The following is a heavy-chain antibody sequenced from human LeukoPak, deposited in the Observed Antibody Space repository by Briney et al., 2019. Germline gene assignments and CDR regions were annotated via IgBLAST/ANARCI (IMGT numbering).Heavy chain of an antibody. CDR3: AREGGPYRPLDY. V-gene: IGHV4-4*02. CDR2: VNLQGST. J-gene: IGHJ4*02. CDR1: GGSIIITNY. Sequence: SETLSLTCGVSGGSIIITNYWTWVRQPPGKGLEWIGEVNLQGSTNYNPSLMGRVAISVDTSENHISLQLTSVTAADTAVYYCAREGGPYRPLDYSGQGTLVTVSS.